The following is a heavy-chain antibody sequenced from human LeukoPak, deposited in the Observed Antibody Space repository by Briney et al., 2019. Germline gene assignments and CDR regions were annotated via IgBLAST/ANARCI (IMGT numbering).Heavy chain of an antibody. CDR1: GGSISSSSYY. CDR3: AGDYGDYSVYFDY. V-gene: IGHV4-39*07. Sequence: SETLSLTCTVSGGSISSSSYYWGWIRQPPGKGLEWIGSIYYSGSTNYNPSLKSRVTISVDTSKNQFSLKLSSVTAADTAVYYCAGDYGDYSVYFDYWGQGTLVTVSS. D-gene: IGHD4-17*01. J-gene: IGHJ4*02. CDR2: IYYSGST.